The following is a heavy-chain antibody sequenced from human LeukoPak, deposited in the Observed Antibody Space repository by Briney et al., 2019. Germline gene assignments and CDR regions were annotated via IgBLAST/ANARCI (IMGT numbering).Heavy chain of an antibody. J-gene: IGHJ6*03. Sequence: GGSLRLSCAASGFTFSSYAMSWVRQAPGKGLEWVSTISVDDQGSTYYTDSVKGRFTISRDTSQNTLSLQMNSLRGEDTAVYYWARFFLSLGTGTFSYTMAVWGKGPTVPASS. D-gene: IGHD1-14*01. V-gene: IGHV3-23*01. CDR3: ARFFLSLGTGTFSYTMAV. CDR1: GFTFSSYA. CDR2: ISVDDQGST.